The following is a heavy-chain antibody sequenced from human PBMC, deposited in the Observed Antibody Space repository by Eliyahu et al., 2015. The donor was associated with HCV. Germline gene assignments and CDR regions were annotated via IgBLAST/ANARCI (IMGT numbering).Heavy chain of an antibody. V-gene: IGHV3-30-3*01. CDR2: IXXDGSNK. CDR1: GFTFSSYX. Sequence: QVQLVESGGGVVQPGRSLRLSCVASGFTFSSYXMHWVRXXPGKGLEWVAVIXXDGSNKYYADSVKGRFTISRDNSKNTLYLQMNSLRAEDTAVYYCARENWNYAWLGGRRRNYDYHYYMDVWGKGTTVTVSS. D-gene: IGHD1-7*01. CDR3: ARENWNYAWLGGRRRNYDYHYYMDV. J-gene: IGHJ6*03.